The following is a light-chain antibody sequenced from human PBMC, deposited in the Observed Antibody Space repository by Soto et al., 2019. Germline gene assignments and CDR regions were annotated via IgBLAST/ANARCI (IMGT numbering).Light chain of an antibody. J-gene: IGLJ2*01. CDR2: EDS. Sequence: SYELTQPPSVSVAPGQTARIACGGNKIESKSVHWYQQRPGLAPVLVVSEDSDRPAGIPERISASNSGNTATLTISRVEGGDEADYYCQVWDSGSDHLVFGGGTQLTVL. CDR1: KIESKS. V-gene: IGLV3-21*02. CDR3: QVWDSGSDHLV.